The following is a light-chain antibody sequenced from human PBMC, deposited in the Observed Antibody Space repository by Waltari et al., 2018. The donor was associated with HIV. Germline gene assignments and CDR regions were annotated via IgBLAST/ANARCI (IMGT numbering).Light chain of an antibody. V-gene: IGLV2-14*03. J-gene: IGLJ3*02. CDR1: SSDVGGYQY. CDR2: DVS. CDR3: SSYTSTTTLVV. Sequence: QSALTQPASVSGSPGQSITISYTGTSSDVGGYQYVSWYQQHPGKAPKLMIFDVSNRPSGVSNRFSGSKSGNTASLTISGLQAEDEAHYFCSSYTSTTTLVVFGGGTKLTVL.